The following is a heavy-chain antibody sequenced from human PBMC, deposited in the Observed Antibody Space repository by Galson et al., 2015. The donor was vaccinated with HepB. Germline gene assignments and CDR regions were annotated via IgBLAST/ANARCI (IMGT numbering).Heavy chain of an antibody. CDR1: GYTFTSYG. D-gene: IGHD3-10*01. CDR2: ISAYNGNT. CDR3: ARAVVRGVIIPLQDLDY. Sequence: SVKVSCKASGYTFTSYGISWVRQAPGQGLEWMGWISAYNGNTNYAQKLQGRVTMTTDTSTSTAYMELRSLRSDDTAVYYCARAVVRGVIIPLQDLDYWGQGTLVTVSS. V-gene: IGHV1-18*04. J-gene: IGHJ4*02.